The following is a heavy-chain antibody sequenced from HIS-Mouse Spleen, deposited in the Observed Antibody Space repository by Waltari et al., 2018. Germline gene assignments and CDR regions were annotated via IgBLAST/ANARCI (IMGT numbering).Heavy chain of an antibody. CDR3: TSEARIAAIDY. CDR1: GFTLGTAW. Sequence: EVQLVESGGGLVKPGGPFRLSCAASGFTLGTAWMSWVRQAPGKGLEWVGRIKSKTDGGTTDYAAPVKGRFTISRDDSKNTLYLQMNSLKTEDTAVYYCTSEARIAAIDYWGQGTLVTVSS. V-gene: IGHV3-15*01. CDR2: IKSKTDGGTT. J-gene: IGHJ4*02. D-gene: IGHD6-13*01.